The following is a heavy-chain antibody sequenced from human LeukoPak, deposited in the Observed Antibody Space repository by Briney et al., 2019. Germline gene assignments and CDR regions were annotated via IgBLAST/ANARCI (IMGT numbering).Heavy chain of an antibody. J-gene: IGHJ4*02. D-gene: IGHD3-22*01. CDR2: ISSSSSYI. V-gene: IGHV3-21*04. CDR3: AKSIRYGGLYYYDSSGHWCYFDY. Sequence: GGSLRLSCAGSGFTFSSYTMNWVRQAPGKGLEWVSSISSSSSYIYYADSVKGRFTISRDNSKNTLYLQMNSLRAEDTAVYYCAKSIRYGGLYYYDSSGHWCYFDYWGQGTLVTVSS. CDR1: GFTFSSYT.